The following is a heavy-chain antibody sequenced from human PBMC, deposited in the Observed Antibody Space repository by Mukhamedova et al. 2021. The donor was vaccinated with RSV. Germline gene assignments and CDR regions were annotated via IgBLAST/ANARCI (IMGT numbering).Heavy chain of an antibody. CDR3: ARELGIYDYVWGSYRSGPGDY. D-gene: IGHD3-16*02. J-gene: IGHJ4*02. V-gene: IGHV4-39*02. Sequence: NPSLKSRVTISVDTSKNQFSLKLSSVTAADTAVYYCARELGIYDYVWGSYRSGPGDYWGQGTLVNVSS.